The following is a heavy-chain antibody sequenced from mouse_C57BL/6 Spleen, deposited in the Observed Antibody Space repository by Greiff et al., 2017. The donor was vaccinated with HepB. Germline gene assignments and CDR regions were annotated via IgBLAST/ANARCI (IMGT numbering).Heavy chain of an antibody. V-gene: IGHV1-80*01. J-gene: IGHJ4*01. D-gene: IGHD1-1*01. CDR1: GYAFSSYW. Sequence: VQLQQSGAELVKPGASVKISCKASGYAFSSYWMNWVKQRPGKGLEWIGQIYPGDGDTNYNGKFKGKATLTADKSSSTAYMQLSSLTSEDSAVYLGERRAGDYYGSSALYYYAMDYWGQGTSVTVSS. CDR3: ERRAGDYYGSSALYYYAMDY. CDR2: IYPGDGDT.